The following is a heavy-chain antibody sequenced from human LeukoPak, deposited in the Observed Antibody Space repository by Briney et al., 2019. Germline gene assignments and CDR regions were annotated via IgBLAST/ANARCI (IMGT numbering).Heavy chain of an antibody. J-gene: IGHJ4*02. CDR2: INPNSGGT. Sequence: ASVKVSCKASGYTFTGYYMHWVRQAPGQGLEWMGWINPNSGGTNYAQKFQGRVTMTRDTSISTAYMQLSRLRSDDTAVYYCARVTGRHFDWLPYFDYWGQGTLATVSS. V-gene: IGHV1-2*02. CDR1: GYTFTGYY. D-gene: IGHD3-9*01. CDR3: ARVTGRHFDWLPYFDY.